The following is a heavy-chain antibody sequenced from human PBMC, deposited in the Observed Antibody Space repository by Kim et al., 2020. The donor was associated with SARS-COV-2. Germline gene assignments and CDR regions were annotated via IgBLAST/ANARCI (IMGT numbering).Heavy chain of an antibody. CDR2: INHSGST. V-gene: IGHV4-34*01. CDR3: AREVRDIVVVPAENYFDY. J-gene: IGHJ4*02. Sequence: SETLSLTCAVYGGSFSGYYWSWIRQPPGKGLEWIGEINHSGSTNYNPSLKSRVTISVDTSKNQFSLKLSSVTAADTAVYYCAREVRDIVVVPAENYFDYWGQGTLVTVSS. CDR1: GGSFSGYY. D-gene: IGHD2-2*01.